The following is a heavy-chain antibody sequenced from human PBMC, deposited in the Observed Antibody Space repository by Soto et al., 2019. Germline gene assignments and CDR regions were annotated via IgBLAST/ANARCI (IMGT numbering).Heavy chain of an antibody. V-gene: IGHV3-21*01. J-gene: IGHJ6*02. CDR1: GFTFSTYS. Sequence: GGSLRLSCVGSGFTFSTYSINGVRHAPGKGLEWVSSISSRSDIYYADSVKGRFTISRDNAKNSVSLQMNSLRAEDTAVYYCAREYTAWPLAYGLDVWGQGTTVTVSS. CDR3: AREYTAWPLAYGLDV. CDR2: ISSRSDI. D-gene: IGHD2-2*02.